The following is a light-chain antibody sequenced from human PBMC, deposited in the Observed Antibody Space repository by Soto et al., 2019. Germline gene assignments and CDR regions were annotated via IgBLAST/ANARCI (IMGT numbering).Light chain of an antibody. V-gene: IGKV1-39*01. CDR1: QSISVY. CDR2: TAS. Sequence: DIQMTQSPSSLSASVGDGVTITCRASQSISVYLNWYQQKPGKAPKLLIHTASRLESGVPSRFSGSGSETEFTLTISSLQPEDFATYYCQQSNNSPRYTFGQGTKVEIK. J-gene: IGKJ2*01. CDR3: QQSNNSPRYT.